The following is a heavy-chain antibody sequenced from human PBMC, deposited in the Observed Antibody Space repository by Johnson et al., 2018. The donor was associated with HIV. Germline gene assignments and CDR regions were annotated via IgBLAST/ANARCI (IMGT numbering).Heavy chain of an antibody. CDR3: ARGPWDDAFDI. V-gene: IGHV3-30*02. CDR2: IRYDGNNE. CDR1: GFPFSSHA. D-gene: IGHD1-26*01. J-gene: IGHJ3*02. Sequence: QLVESGGGLVQPGGSLRLSCAASGFPFSSHAIHWVRQAPGKGLQWVAFIRYDGNNEYYADSVKGRFTISRDNSKNTLYLEMNSLRAEDTAVYYCARGPWDDAFDIWGQGTMVTVSS.